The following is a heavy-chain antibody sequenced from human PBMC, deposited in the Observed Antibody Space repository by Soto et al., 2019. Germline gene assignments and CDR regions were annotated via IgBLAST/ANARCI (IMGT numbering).Heavy chain of an antibody. CDR1: GGSGSRDSF. V-gene: IGHV4-30-4*01. J-gene: IGHJ4*02. D-gene: IGHD6-13*01. CDR3: AADRGSSSSSQPDY. CDR2: VYSSGNT. Sequence: QVQLQESGPGLVRPSQTLSLTCTVSGGSGSRDSFWNWIRQSPGKGLEWIGYVYSSGNTFYSPSLKDRALISLDTSKTPSSLKLRSVTAADTAVYYCAADRGSSSSSQPDYWGQGALVT.